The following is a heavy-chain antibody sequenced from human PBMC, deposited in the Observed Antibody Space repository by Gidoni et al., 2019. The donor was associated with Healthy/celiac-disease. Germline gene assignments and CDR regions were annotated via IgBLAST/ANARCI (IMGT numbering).Heavy chain of an antibody. D-gene: IGHD6-6*01. J-gene: IGHJ4*02. Sequence: EVQLLESGGGLVQHGGSLRLSCSASGFPFSSYAMSWVRQAPGKGLEWVSAISGSGGSTYYADSVKGRFTISRDNSKNTLYLQMNSLRAEDTAVYYCAKLEYSSSPGLDYWGQGTLVTVSS. CDR3: AKLEYSSSPGLDY. CDR1: GFPFSSYA. V-gene: IGHV3-23*01. CDR2: ISGSGGST.